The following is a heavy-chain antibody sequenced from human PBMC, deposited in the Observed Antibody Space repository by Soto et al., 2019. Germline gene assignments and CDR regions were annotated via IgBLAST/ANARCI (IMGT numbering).Heavy chain of an antibody. CDR3: AKGAQDTSVLDY. J-gene: IGHJ4*02. CDR1: GFTFNTYA. CDR2: ISGSGGST. V-gene: IGHV3-23*01. Sequence: EVRLLESGGGLVQPGGSLRLSCTASGFTFNTYAMTWVRQAPGKGLEWFSAISGSGGSTYYADSVKGRFTISRGNSKNTLYLQMNSLRAEETAVYYCAKGAQDTSVLDYWGQGTLVTVSS.